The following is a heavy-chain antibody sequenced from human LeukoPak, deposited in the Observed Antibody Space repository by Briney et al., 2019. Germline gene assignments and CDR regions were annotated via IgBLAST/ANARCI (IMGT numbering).Heavy chain of an antibody. CDR2: INQDGSEQ. CDR3: ARVGYCSTTSCYWRAFDY. Sequence: GGSLRLSCAASGFTFSSYWMSWVRQAPGKGLEWVANINQDGSEQYYVDSVKGRFTISRDNTKNSLYLQMNSLRAEDTAVYYCARVGYCSTTSCYWRAFDYWGHGSLVTVSS. V-gene: IGHV3-7*01. D-gene: IGHD2-2*01. J-gene: IGHJ4*01. CDR1: GFTFSSYW.